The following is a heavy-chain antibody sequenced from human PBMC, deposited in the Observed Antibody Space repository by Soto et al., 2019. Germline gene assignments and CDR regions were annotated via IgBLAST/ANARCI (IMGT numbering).Heavy chain of an antibody. V-gene: IGHV3-9*01. CDR2: ISWNSGSI. J-gene: IGHJ4*02. CDR3: AKGKAAGREWLYYFDY. Sequence: EVQLVESGGGLVQPGRSLRLSCAASGFTFDDYAMHWVRQAPGKGLEWVSGISWNSGSIGYADSVKGRFTISRDNAKNSLYLQMNSLRAEDTALYYCAKGKAAGREWLYYFDYWGQGTLVTVSS. CDR1: GFTFDDYA. D-gene: IGHD6-13*01.